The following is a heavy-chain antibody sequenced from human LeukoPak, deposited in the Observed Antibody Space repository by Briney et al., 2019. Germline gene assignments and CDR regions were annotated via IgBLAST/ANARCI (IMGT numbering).Heavy chain of an antibody. CDR3: ARGSPMLRGRPFDY. Sequence: GGSLRLSCAASGFTVSSNYMSWVRQAPGKGLEWVSVIYSGGSTYYADSVKSRFTISRDNSKNTLYLQMNSLRAEDTAVYYCARGSPMLRGRPFDYWGQGTLVTVSS. CDR2: IYSGGST. V-gene: IGHV3-53*01. J-gene: IGHJ4*02. D-gene: IGHD3-10*01. CDR1: GFTVSSNY.